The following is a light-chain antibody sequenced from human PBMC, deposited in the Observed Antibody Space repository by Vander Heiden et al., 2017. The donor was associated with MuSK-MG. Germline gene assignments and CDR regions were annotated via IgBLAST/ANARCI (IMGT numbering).Light chain of an antibody. J-gene: IGKJ1*01. V-gene: IGKV1-5*03. CDR2: KAS. CDR1: QSISSW. Sequence: DIQMTQSPSILSASVGDRVTITCRASQSISSWLAWYQQKPGKAPKLLIYKASSLESGVPSRFSGSGSGTEFTLTISSLQPDDFATYYCQQDNSYPRTFGQGTKVEIK. CDR3: QQDNSYPRT.